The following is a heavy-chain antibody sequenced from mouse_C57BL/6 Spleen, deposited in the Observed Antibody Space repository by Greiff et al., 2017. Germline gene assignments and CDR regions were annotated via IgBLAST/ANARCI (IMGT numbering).Heavy chain of an antibody. CDR3: ARGNYGSSFYWYFDV. J-gene: IGHJ1*03. D-gene: IGHD1-1*01. CDR2: IDPSDSET. Sequence: QVQLQQPGAELVRPGSSVKLSCKASGYTFTSYWMHWVKQRPIQGLEWIGNIDPSDSETHYNQKFKDKATLTVDKSSSAASMQLSSLTSEDSAVYYCARGNYGSSFYWYFDVWGTGTTVTVSS. V-gene: IGHV1-52*01. CDR1: GYTFTSYW.